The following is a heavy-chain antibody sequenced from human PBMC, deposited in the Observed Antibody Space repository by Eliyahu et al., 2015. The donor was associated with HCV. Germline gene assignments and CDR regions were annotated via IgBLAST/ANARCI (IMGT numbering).Heavy chain of an antibody. CDR2: IHYSGST. CDR1: GGSISTYY. Sequence: QVQLQESGPGLVKPSETLSLTCTVSGGSISTYYWSWXRQPPGKGLEWXGYIHYSGSTHYNPSLKSRVTMAVDTSKNQFSLKLSSVTAADTAVYYCASGGGGIAVAGTGGWFDPWGQGTLVTVSS. CDR3: ASGGGGIAVAGTGGWFDP. J-gene: IGHJ5*02. D-gene: IGHD6-19*01. V-gene: IGHV4-59*01.